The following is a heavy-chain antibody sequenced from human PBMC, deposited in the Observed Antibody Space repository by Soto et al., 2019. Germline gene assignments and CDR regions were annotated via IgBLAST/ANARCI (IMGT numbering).Heavy chain of an antibody. CDR3: ARVWNVATGTTDY. CDR1: GGSISSGGYY. V-gene: IGHV4-31*03. D-gene: IGHD1-7*01. Sequence: SETLSLTCTVSGGSISSGGYYWSWIRQHPGKGLEWIGYIYYSGSTYYNPSLKSRVTISVDTSKNQFSLKLSSVTAADTAVYYCARVWNVATGTTDYWGQGTLVTVSS. J-gene: IGHJ4*02. CDR2: IYYSGST.